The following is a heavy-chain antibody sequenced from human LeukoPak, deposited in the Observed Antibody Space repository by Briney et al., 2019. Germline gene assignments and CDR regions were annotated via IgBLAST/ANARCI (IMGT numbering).Heavy chain of an antibody. J-gene: IGHJ4*02. D-gene: IGHD5-12*01. Sequence: PSKTLSLTCAVSGDSISSGNWWSWVRQPPGKGLEWIGEIHHSGSTNYNPSLKSRVTISVDKPNNQLSLKMTSVTAADTAVYYCARGLVDTGRSRFDYWGQGTLVTVSS. CDR1: GDSISSGNW. V-gene: IGHV4-4*02. CDR2: IHHSGST. CDR3: ARGLVDTGRSRFDY.